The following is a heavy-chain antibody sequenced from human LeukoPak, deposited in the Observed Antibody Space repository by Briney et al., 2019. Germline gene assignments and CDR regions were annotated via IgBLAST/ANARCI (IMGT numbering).Heavy chain of an antibody. V-gene: IGHV3-30*04. CDR3: ARDGANTYGRAFDF. D-gene: IGHD5-18*01. CDR2: ISYHGTNT. CDR1: GFDFRSYA. Sequence: PGGSLRLSCATSGFDFRSYAMHGVRQAPGKGLEWVSLISYHGTNTYYADSVKGRFTISRDNSKNTVLLQMTSLRVEDTAVYYCARDGANTYGRAFDFWGQGMQVTVSS. J-gene: IGHJ4*02.